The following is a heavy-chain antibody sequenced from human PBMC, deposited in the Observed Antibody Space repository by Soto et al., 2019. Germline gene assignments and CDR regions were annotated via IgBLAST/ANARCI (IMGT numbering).Heavy chain of an antibody. CDR3: AITPRSSYGPFDY. J-gene: IGHJ4*02. CDR2: ISVTSAYT. CDR1: GFTFNDYY. Sequence: SGGSLRLSCVASGFTFNDYYMSWIRQAPGKGLEWLSYISVTSAYTNYAESVKGRFTISRDNAQNSLYLQMNSLRAEDTALYYCAITPRSSYGPFDYWGRGTLVTSPQ. V-gene: IGHV3-11*06. D-gene: IGHD5-18*01.